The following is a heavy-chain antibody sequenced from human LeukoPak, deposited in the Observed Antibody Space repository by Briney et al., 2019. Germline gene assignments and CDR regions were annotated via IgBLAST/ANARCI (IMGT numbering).Heavy chain of an antibody. CDR2: IKQDGSEK. D-gene: IGHD3-10*01. Sequence: GGSLRLSCAASGFTFSSYWMSWVRQAPGKGLEWVANIKQDGSEKYYVDSVKGRFTISRDNAKNSLYLQMNSLRAEDTAVYYCARAVGTMVRGVIIYYYGMDVWGKGTTVTVSS. V-gene: IGHV3-7*03. CDR1: GFTFSSYW. CDR3: ARAVGTMVRGVIIYYYGMDV. J-gene: IGHJ6*04.